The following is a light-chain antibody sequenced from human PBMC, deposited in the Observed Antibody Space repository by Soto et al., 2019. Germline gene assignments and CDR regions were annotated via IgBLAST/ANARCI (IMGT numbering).Light chain of an antibody. V-gene: IGLV3-1*01. J-gene: IGLJ1*01. CDR1: KLGDKY. CDR3: LAWGGSTGV. CDR2: QNS. Sequence: SYELTQPPSVSVSPGQTASITCSGDKLGDKYACWYQQKPGQSPVLVIYQNSKRPSGIPARFSGSNSGNTATLTISGTQAMDQADYSCLAWGGSTGVFGTGTKVTVL.